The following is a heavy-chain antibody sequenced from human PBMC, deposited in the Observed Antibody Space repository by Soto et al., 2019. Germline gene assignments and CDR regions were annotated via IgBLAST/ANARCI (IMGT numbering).Heavy chain of an antibody. J-gene: IGHJ6*02. CDR2: ISAYNGNT. V-gene: IGHV1-18*01. D-gene: IGHD3-3*01. CDR3: ARVGFPDFWSGYVDYYYGMDV. CDR1: GSTFTSYG. Sequence: ASVKVSCKASGSTFTSYGISWVRQAPGQGLEWMGWISAYNGNTNYAQKLQGRVTMTTDTSTSTAYMELRSLRSDDTAVYYCARVGFPDFWSGYVDYYYGMDVWGQGTTVTVSS.